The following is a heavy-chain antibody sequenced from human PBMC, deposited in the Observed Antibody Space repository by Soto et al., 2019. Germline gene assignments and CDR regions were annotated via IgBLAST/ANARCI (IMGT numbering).Heavy chain of an antibody. CDR3: ARASVSGRRFDY. V-gene: IGHV1-46*01. CDR1: GCTFTSYY. Sequence: GASVKVSCKASGCTFTSYYMHWVRQAPGQGLEWMGIVNPSGGSTSYAQKFQGRVTMTRDTSTSTVYMELSSLRSEDTAVYYCARASVSGRRFDYWGEGTLVTVSS. D-gene: IGHD6-19*01. J-gene: IGHJ4*02. CDR2: VNPSGGST.